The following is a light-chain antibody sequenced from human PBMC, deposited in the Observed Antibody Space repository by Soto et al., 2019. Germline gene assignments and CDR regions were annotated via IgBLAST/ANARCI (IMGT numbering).Light chain of an antibody. CDR3: QQFKSFPYT. J-gene: IGKJ2*01. CDR2: AAS. Sequence: DIQLTQSPAFLSASVGERVTITCRASQDISFYLAWYQQKPGNAPKLLMYAASTSQSGVPSRFRGSGSGTELTLTISSLQPEDFASYYCQQFKSFPYTFGQGTKVDIK. V-gene: IGKV1-9*01. CDR1: QDISFY.